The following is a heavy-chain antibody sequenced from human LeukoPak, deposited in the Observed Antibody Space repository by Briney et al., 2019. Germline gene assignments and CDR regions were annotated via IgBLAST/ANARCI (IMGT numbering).Heavy chain of an antibody. Sequence: PGGSLRLSCAASGFTVSSNYMSWVRQAPGKGLEWVSVIYSGGSTYYADSVKGRFTISRDNSKNTLYLQMNSLRAEDTAVYYCTATPWGGGSGFDFWGQGTLVTVSS. CDR1: GFTVSSNY. D-gene: IGHD6-19*01. CDR2: IYSGGST. CDR3: TATPWGGGSGFDF. V-gene: IGHV3-53*01. J-gene: IGHJ4*02.